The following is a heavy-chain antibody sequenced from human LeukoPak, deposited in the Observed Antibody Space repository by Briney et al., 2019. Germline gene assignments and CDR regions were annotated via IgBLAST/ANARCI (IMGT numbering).Heavy chain of an antibody. CDR1: GYTFTGYY. CDR3: ARNTAPGYGLDV. CDR2: MYANSGDT. Sequence: ASVKVSCKASGYTFTGYYMHWVRQAPGQGLEWMGWMYANSGDTQSAQNFQGRVTMTRDTSISTAYMDLSRLRSDDTAVYYCARNTAPGYGLDVWGQGTPVTVSS. J-gene: IGHJ6*02. D-gene: IGHD5-18*01. V-gene: IGHV1-2*02.